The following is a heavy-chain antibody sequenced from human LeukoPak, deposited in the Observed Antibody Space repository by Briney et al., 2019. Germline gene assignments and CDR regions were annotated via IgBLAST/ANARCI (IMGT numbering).Heavy chain of an antibody. V-gene: IGHV3-30*01. Sequence: GGSLRLSCAASALTFSSYAMHSVRQAPGKGLEWVAVISYDGSNKYYADSVKGRFTISRDNSKNTLYLQMNSLRAEDTAVYYCARDLNPITISASFDYWGQGTLVTVSS. D-gene: IGHD3-9*01. CDR2: ISYDGSNK. J-gene: IGHJ4*02. CDR3: ARDLNPITISASFDY. CDR1: ALTFSSYA.